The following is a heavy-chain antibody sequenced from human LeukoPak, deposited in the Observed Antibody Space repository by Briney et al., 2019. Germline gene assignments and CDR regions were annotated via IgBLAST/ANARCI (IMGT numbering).Heavy chain of an antibody. CDR3: ASNNDFWSGYFLSDAFDI. V-gene: IGHV4-38-2*02. CDR1: GYSISSGYY. J-gene: IGHJ3*02. Sequence: SETLSLTCTVSGYSISSGYYWGWIRQPPGEGLEWIGSIYHSGSTYYNPSLKSRVTISVDTSKNQFSLKLSSVTAADTAVYYCASNNDFWSGYFLSDAFDIWGQGTMVTVSS. D-gene: IGHD3-3*01. CDR2: IYHSGST.